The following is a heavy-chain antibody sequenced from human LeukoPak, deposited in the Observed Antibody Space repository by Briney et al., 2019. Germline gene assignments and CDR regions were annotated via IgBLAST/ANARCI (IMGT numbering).Heavy chain of an antibody. J-gene: IGHJ4*02. V-gene: IGHV4-4*07. CDR3: ARDFDSQFDF. CDR1: GGSFSGYY. Sequence: SETLSLTCAVYGGSFSGYYWSWIRQPAGKGLEWIGRIYTSGSTNYNPSLKSRVTMSVDTSKNQFSLRLNSVTAADTAVYYCARDFDSQFDFWGQGTLVTVSS. CDR2: IYTSGST.